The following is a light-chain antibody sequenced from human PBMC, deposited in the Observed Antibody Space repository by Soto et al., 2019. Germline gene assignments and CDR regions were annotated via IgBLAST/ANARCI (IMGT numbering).Light chain of an antibody. CDR1: IDDVGAYNY. CDR2: DVN. Sequence: ALTQPASVSGSPGQSITISCTGTIDDVGAYNYVSWYQQRPGSAPQLIMYDVNNRPSGASHRFSGSKSGHTAYLTISGIQSDDEANYHCSSYTSTYSLVFGTGTKVTVL. V-gene: IGLV2-14*03. J-gene: IGLJ1*01. CDR3: SSYTSTYSLV.